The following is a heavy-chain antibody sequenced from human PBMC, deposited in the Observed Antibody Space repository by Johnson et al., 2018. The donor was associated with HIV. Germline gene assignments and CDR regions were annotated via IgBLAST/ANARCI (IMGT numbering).Heavy chain of an antibody. J-gene: IGHJ3*02. CDR1: GFTFSSYW. CDR3: AKGRNTYGADVFDI. D-gene: IGHD4/OR15-4a*01. V-gene: IGHV3-7*02. Sequence: VQLMESGGGLVQPGGSLRLSCAASGFTFSSYWMSWVRQAPGKGLEWVANIKQDGSEKYYVDSVKGRFTISIDNAKNSLYLQMNSLRAEDTAVYYCAKGRNTYGADVFDIWGQGTMVSVSS. CDR2: IKQDGSEK.